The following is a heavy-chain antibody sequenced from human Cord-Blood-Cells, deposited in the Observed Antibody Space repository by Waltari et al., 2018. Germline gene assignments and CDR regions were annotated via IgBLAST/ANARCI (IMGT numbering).Heavy chain of an antibody. J-gene: IGHJ4*02. CDR2: ISGSGGST. CDR1: GFTFSSYA. D-gene: IGHD4-17*01. CDR3: ANTIYGDYDY. Sequence: EVQLLESGGGLVQPGGSLRLSCAASGFTFSSYALSWVRQAPGKGLGWVSAISGSGGSTYYADSVKGRFTISRDNSKNTLYLQMNSLRAEDTAVYYCANTIYGDYDYWGQGTLVTVSS. V-gene: IGHV3-23*01.